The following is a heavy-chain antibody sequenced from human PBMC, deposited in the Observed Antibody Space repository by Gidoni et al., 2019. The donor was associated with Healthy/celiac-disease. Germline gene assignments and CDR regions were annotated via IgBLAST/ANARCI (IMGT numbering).Heavy chain of an antibody. Sequence: QVHLVQSGAEVKKPGSSVKVSCKASGGTFSSYAISWVRQAPGQGLEWMGRIIPILGIANYAQKFQGRVTITADKSTSTAYMELSSLRSEDTAVYYCARWWNDEEEAFDIWGQGTMVTVSS. D-gene: IGHD1-1*01. J-gene: IGHJ3*02. V-gene: IGHV1-69*09. CDR1: GGTFSSYA. CDR2: IIPILGIA. CDR3: ARWWNDEEEAFDI.